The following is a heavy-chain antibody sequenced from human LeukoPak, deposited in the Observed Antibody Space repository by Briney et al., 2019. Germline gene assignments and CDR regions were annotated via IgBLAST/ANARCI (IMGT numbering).Heavy chain of an antibody. V-gene: IGHV1-69*13. CDR3: ARDGGSSRVNWNWFDY. D-gene: IGHD1-7*01. CDR2: IIPIFGTA. CDR1: GGTFSSYA. J-gene: IGHJ4*02. Sequence: SVKVSCKASGGTFSSYAISWVRQAPGQGLEWMGGIIPIFGTANYAQKFQGRVTITADESTSTAYMELSSLRSEDTAVYYCARDGGSSRVNWNWFDYWGQGPLVTVSS.